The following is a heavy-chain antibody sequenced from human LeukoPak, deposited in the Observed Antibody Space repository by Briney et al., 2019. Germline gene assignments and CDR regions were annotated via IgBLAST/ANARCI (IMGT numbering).Heavy chain of an antibody. CDR3: ARGGRDYHSAFDY. D-gene: IGHD4-11*01. CDR2: IIPILGIA. Sequence: SVKVSCKASGGTFSSYTISWVRQAPGQGLEWMGRIIPILGIANYAQKFQGRVTIAADKSTSTAYMELSSLRSEDTAVYYCARGGRDYHSAFDYWGQGTLVTASS. CDR1: GGTFSSYT. J-gene: IGHJ4*02. V-gene: IGHV1-69*02.